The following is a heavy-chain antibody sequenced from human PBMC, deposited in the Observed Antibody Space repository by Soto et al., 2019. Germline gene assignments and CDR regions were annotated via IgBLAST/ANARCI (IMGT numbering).Heavy chain of an antibody. CDR1: GFPLRSAR. CDR3: TTDSLFTQMLVRFDF. CDR2: IKSEADGGTT. J-gene: IGHJ4*01. Sequence: GGAPRPSLAAPGFPLRSARIKLVRPPPGGGLEWVGRIKSEADGGTTDFAARVRGRFVISRDDSRGMMYMQMNSLKTEDAGVYYCTTDSLFTQMLVRFDFWGLGTLVTVSS. D-gene: IGHD3-10*02. V-gene: IGHV3-15*07.